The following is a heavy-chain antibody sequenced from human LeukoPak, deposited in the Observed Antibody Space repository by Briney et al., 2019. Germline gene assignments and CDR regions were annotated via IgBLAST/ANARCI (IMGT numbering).Heavy chain of an antibody. CDR1: GFTFSSYG. Sequence: PGGSLRLSCAASGFTFSSYGMHWVRQAPGKGLEWVAVISYDGSNKYYADSVKGRFTISRDNPKNTLYLQMNSLRAEDTAVYYCAKAGYSSSWYYFDYWGQGTLVTVSS. CDR3: AKAGYSSSWYYFDY. J-gene: IGHJ4*02. V-gene: IGHV3-30*18. CDR2: ISYDGSNK. D-gene: IGHD6-13*01.